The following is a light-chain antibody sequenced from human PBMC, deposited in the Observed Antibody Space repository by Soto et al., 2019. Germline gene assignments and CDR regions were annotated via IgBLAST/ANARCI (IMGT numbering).Light chain of an antibody. J-gene: IGKJ1*01. V-gene: IGKV1-27*01. Sequence: DIQMTQSPSSLSASVGDSVTITCRASQGISNNLAWYQQKPGKVPKLLIYGASTLQSGVPSRFSGSRSGTDFTLTISSLQPEDVATYYCQKYDSATLTFGHGTKVDFK. CDR2: GAS. CDR3: QKYDSATLT. CDR1: QGISNN.